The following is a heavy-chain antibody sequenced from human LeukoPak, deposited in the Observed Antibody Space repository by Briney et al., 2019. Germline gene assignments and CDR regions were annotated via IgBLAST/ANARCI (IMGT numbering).Heavy chain of an antibody. V-gene: IGHV3-7*04. CDR2: IHQDGKEK. J-gene: IGHJ4*02. CDR1: GFTFSTYW. CDR3: ARGDKFSGDY. Sequence: PGGSLRLSCAASGFTFSTYWMSWVRQAPGKGLEWVANIHQDGKEKSDVDSVKGRFPSSRDNAKNSLYLQLKSLRAEDTAVYYCARGDKFSGDYWGQGTLVTVSS. D-gene: IGHD2-15*01.